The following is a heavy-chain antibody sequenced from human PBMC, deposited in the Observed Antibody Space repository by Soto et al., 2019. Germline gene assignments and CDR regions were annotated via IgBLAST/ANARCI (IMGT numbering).Heavy chain of an antibody. Sequence: QVQLVQSGAEVKKPGSSVKVSCKASGGTFGSYAFSWVRHAPGQGLEWMGGIIPVSGAAHYAQKFQGRVTITADESTSTASMELSSLSSQDTAVYYCATAMGCSSTSCSLDYWGQGTRVNVSS. J-gene: IGHJ4*02. CDR1: GGTFGSYA. V-gene: IGHV1-69*01. CDR3: ATAMGCSSTSCSLDY. D-gene: IGHD2-2*01. CDR2: IIPVSGAA.